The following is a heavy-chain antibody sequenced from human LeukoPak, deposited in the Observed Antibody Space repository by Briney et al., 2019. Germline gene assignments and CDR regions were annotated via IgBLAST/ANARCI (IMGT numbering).Heavy chain of an antibody. J-gene: IGHJ4*02. D-gene: IGHD4-17*01. V-gene: IGHV4-34*01. CDR3: ARAGGAQTTVTTSYYFDY. CDR2: INHSGST. Sequence: PSKTLSLTCAVYGGSFSGYYWSWIRQPPGKGLEWIGEINHSGSTNYNPSLKSRVTISVDTSKNQFSLKLSSVTAADTAVYYCARAGGAQTTVTTSYYFDYWGQGTLVTVSS. CDR1: GGSFSGYY.